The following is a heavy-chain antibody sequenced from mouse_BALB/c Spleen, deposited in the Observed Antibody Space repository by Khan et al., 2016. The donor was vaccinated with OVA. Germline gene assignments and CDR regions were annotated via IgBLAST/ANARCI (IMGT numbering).Heavy chain of an antibody. CDR3: ATLYGDLFAF. D-gene: IGHD2-13*01. Sequence: VQLKQSGAELVKPGASVKLSCSASGFNIKDTYIHWMKQRPEQGLEWIGRIDPPNDDSKYGPKFKAKATLTADTSSNTAYLQLSSLTSEDTAVYYCATLYGDLFAFWGQGTLVSVSA. V-gene: IGHV14-3*02. CDR1: GFNIKDTY. CDR2: IDPPNDDS. J-gene: IGHJ3*01.